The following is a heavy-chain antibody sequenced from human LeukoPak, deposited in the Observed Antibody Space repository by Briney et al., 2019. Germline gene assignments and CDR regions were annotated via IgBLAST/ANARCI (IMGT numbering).Heavy chain of an antibody. V-gene: IGHV3-23*01. CDR1: GFTFSSYA. CDR3: AKGARGGGVIVNLYYYYYGMDV. Sequence: GGSLRLSCAASGFTFSSYAMSRVRQAPGKGLEWVSAISGSGGSTYYADSVKGRFTISRDNSKNTLYLQMNSLRAEDTAVYCCAKGARGGGVIVNLYYYYYGMDVWGQGTTVTVSS. CDR2: ISGSGGST. D-gene: IGHD3-16*02. J-gene: IGHJ6*02.